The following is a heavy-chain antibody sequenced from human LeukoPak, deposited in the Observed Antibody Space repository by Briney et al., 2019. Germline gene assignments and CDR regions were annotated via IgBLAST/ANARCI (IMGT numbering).Heavy chain of an antibody. CDR3: ARGRITIFGVVIMYDY. CDR2: IYYSGST. V-gene: IGHV4-59*01. D-gene: IGHD3-3*01. CDR1: GGYISSYY. Sequence: SETLSLTCTVSGGYISSYYWSWIRQHPGKGLEWIGYIYYSGSTNYNPSLKSRVTISVDTSKNQFSLKLSSVTAADTAVYYCARGRITIFGVVIMYDYWGQGTLVTVSS. J-gene: IGHJ4*02.